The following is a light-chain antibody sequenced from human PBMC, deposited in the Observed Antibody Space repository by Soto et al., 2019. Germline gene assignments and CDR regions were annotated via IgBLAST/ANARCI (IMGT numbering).Light chain of an antibody. J-gene: IGLJ1*01. Sequence: QSALTQPASVSGSPGQSIAISCTGTRSDVGAYNYVSWYQQHPGKAPKLMISEVTNRPSGVSDRFSGSKSGNTASLTISGLQAEDEADYSCSSFTSRFTFVFGTGTKVTAL. CDR1: RSDVGAYNY. CDR3: SSFTSRFTFV. V-gene: IGLV2-14*01. CDR2: EVT.